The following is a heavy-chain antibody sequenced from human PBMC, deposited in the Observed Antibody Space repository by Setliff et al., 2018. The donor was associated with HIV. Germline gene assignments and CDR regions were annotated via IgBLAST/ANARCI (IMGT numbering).Heavy chain of an antibody. J-gene: IGHJ3*02. D-gene: IGHD2-15*01. CDR3: AREHCSGGSCNGFDI. CDR2: IYSTGGT. CDR1: GGSISSYY. Sequence: SETLSLTCTVSGGSISSYYWSWIRQPPGKGLEWIGYIYSTGGTNYNPSLKSRVTISLDTSRNQFSLKLGSVTAAGTAMYYCAREHCSGGSCNGFDIWGQGTMVTVSS. V-gene: IGHV4-4*09.